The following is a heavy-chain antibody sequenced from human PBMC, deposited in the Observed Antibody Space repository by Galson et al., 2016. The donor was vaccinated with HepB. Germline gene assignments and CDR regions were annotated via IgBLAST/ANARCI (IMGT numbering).Heavy chain of an antibody. CDR3: ARSLADYYYTDV. V-gene: IGHV3-30*07. Sequence: VTGRFTISRDDSKNTLYLQMNSLRAEDTAVYYCARSLADYYYTDVWGKGTTVTVYS. J-gene: IGHJ6*03.